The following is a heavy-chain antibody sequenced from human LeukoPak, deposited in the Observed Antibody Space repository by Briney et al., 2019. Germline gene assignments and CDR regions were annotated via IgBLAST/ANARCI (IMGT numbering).Heavy chain of an antibody. V-gene: IGHV4-59*11. CDR2: SFYSGST. Sequence: SETLSLTCTVSGASINSHYWSWFRQSPGKGLEWIGHSFYSGSTNYSPSLRSRVTISVDTSKNQFSLKLSSVTAADTAVYYCARDIAAAGTRWFDPWGQGTLVTVSS. D-gene: IGHD6-13*01. CDR1: GASINSHY. J-gene: IGHJ5*02. CDR3: ARDIAAAGTRWFDP.